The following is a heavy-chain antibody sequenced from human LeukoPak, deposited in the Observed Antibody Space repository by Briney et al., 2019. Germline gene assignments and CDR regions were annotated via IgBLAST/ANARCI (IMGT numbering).Heavy chain of an antibody. D-gene: IGHD2-2*01. V-gene: IGHV4-34*01. CDR2: INHSGST. CDR3: ARGSGVDCSSTSCYANWFDP. J-gene: IGHJ5*02. Sequence: SETLSLTCAFYGGSFSGYYWSWIRQPPGKGLEWIGEINHSGSTNYNPSLKSRVPISVGTSKNQFSLKLSSVPAADAAVYYCARGSGVDCSSTSCYANWFDPWGQGTLVAVSS. CDR1: GGSFSGYY.